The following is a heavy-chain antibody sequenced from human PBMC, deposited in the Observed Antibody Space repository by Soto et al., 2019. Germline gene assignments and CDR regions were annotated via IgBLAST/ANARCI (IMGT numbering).Heavy chain of an antibody. CDR2: ISGSGGST. D-gene: IGHD5-18*01. J-gene: IGHJ6*02. Sequence: PGGSLRLSCAASGFTFSSYAMSWVRQAPWKGLERVSAISGSGGSTYYADSVKGRFTISRDKSKNTLYLQMNSRRAEDTAVYSCAKDEDSYGHGLYYYYYGMDVWGPGTTVTVSS. V-gene: IGHV3-23*01. CDR1: GFTFSSYA. CDR3: AKDEDSYGHGLYYYYYGMDV.